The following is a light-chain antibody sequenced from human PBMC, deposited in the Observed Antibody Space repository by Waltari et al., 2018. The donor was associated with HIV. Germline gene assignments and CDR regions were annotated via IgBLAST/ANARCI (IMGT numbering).Light chain of an antibody. CDR2: EVS. J-gene: IGLJ1*01. CDR1: TSHVGASSY. V-gene: IGLV2-14*01. Sequence: QSALTQPASVSGSPGQSITLSCTGATSHVGASSYVSWYQQHPGKALKLLIYEVSIRPSGVSNRFSGSKSGNTASLTISGLQAEDEADYYCNSYTSTTTRVFGTGTKVTVL. CDR3: NSYTSTTTRV.